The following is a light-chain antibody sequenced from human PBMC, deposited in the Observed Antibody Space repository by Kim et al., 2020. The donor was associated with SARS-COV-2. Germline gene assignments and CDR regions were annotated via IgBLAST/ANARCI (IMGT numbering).Light chain of an antibody. V-gene: IGKV3-20*01. CDR1: QSVSSTN. CDR2: GAS. Sequence: SPGERASLSCRASQSVSSTNLAWYQQRSGQAPRLLIYGASTMTTGIPDRFSGSGSGTDFTLTISRLEPEDFAVYYCQQYDSSPRTFGQGTKVDIK. CDR3: QQYDSSPRT. J-gene: IGKJ1*01.